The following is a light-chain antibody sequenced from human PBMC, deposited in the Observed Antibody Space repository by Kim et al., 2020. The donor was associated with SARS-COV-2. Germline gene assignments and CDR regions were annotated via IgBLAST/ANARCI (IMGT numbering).Light chain of an antibody. J-gene: IGLJ2*01. CDR2: YNN. CDR3: AAWDDSLNGHVV. Sequence: RVTISCSGGSSNIGSNTVNWYQQLPGTAPKLLIYYNNQRPSGVPDRFSGSQSGTSASLAISGLQSEDEADYYCAAWDDSLNGHVVFGGGTKLTVL. CDR1: SSNIGSNT. V-gene: IGLV1-44*01.